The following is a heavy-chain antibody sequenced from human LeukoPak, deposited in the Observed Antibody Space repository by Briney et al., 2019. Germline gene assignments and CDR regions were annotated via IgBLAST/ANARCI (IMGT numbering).Heavy chain of an antibody. CDR3: AKMRGIVITFGGVIFDS. D-gene: IGHD3-16*01. J-gene: IGHJ4*02. Sequence: GGSLRLSCAASGFAFSFYAMSWLRQPPGKGLEWVSGMSAGGTSTYYADSVKGRFTISRDNSKNTLYLHMNSLRAEDTAIYYCAKMRGIVITFGGVIFDSWGQGTLATVSS. V-gene: IGHV3-23*01. CDR1: GFAFSFYA. CDR2: MSAGGTST.